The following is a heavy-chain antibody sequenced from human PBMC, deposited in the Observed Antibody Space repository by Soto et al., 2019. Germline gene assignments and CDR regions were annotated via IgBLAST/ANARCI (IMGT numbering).Heavy chain of an antibody. Sequence: QVQLVQSGAEVKKPGASVKVSCRASGYTFTSYGISWVRQAPGQGLEWMGWISAYNGNTNYAQKLQGRVTMTTDTSTSTAYMELRSLRSDDTAVYYCARDEGYYYRSGRGYGMDVWGQGTTVTVSS. CDR1: GYTFTSYG. V-gene: IGHV1-18*01. J-gene: IGHJ6*02. CDR2: ISAYNGNT. CDR3: ARDEGYYYRSGRGYGMDV. D-gene: IGHD3-10*01.